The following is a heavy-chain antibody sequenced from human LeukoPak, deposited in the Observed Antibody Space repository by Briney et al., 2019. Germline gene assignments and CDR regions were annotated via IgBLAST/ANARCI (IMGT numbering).Heavy chain of an antibody. V-gene: IGHV3-7*05. CDR3: ARTLRLGTPRAFDI. D-gene: IGHD1-14*01. CDR2: IQEDGSDK. J-gene: IGHJ3*02. CDR1: GFTLSSYW. Sequence: GGSLRLSCVVSGFTLSSYWMNWVRPAPGKGLEWVANIQEDGSDKYYVDSVKGRFTISRDNAKNSLYLQMNSLRAEDTALYYCARTLRLGTPRAFDIWGRGTMVTVSS.